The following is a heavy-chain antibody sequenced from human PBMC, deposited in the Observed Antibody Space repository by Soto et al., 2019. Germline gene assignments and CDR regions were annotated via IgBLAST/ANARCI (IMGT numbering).Heavy chain of an antibody. D-gene: IGHD3-22*01. J-gene: IGHJ5*02. CDR1: GFTFTSSA. CDR3: VQGLYDSSGYSNWFDP. V-gene: IGHV1-58*01. Sequence: ASVKVSCKASGFTFTSSAVQWVRQARGQRLEWIGWIVVGSGNTNYAQKFQERVTITRDMSTSTAYMELSSLRSEDTAVYYCVQGLYDSSGYSNWFDPWGQGTLVTVSS. CDR2: IVVGSGNT.